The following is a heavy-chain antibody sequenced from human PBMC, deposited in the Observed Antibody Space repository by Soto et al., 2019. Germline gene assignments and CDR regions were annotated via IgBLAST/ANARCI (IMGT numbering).Heavy chain of an antibody. CDR2: ISSSSSYI. J-gene: IGHJ4*02. D-gene: IGHD3-16*01. V-gene: IGHV3-21*01. Sequence: GGSLRLSCAASGFTFSSYSMNWVRQAPGKGLEWVSSISSSSSYIYYADSVKGRFTISRDNAKNSLYLQMNSLRAEDTAVYYCSANDHDDHTNFDQWGQGTVVTVSS. CDR1: GFTFSSYS. CDR3: SANDHDDHTNFDQ.